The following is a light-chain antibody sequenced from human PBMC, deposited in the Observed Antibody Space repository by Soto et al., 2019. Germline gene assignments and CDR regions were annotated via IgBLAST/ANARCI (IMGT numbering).Light chain of an antibody. Sequence: STLSASVGDRVTITCRASQSISSWLAWYQQKPGKAPKLLIYDASSLESGVPSRFSGSGSGAEFTLTISSLQPDDIATYYCQQYNSYPWTFGQGTKV. CDR2: DAS. J-gene: IGKJ1*01. CDR3: QQYNSYPWT. CDR1: QSISSW. V-gene: IGKV1-5*01.